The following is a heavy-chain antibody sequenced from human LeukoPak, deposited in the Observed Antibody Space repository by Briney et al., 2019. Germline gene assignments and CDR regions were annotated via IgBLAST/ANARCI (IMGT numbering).Heavy chain of an antibody. CDR1: EFTVSSNY. D-gene: IGHD1-26*01. CDR2: IYSGGST. CDR3: ARDLGDSFDY. V-gene: IGHV3-53*01. Sequence: GGSLRLSCAASEFTVSSNYMSWVRQAPGKGLEWVSVIYSGGSTYYADSVKGRFTISRDNSKNTLYLQMNSLRAEDTAVYYCARDLGDSFDYWGQGTLVTVSS. J-gene: IGHJ4*02.